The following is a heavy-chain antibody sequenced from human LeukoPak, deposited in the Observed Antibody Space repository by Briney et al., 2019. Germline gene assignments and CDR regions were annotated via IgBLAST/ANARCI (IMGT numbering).Heavy chain of an antibody. J-gene: IGHJ4*02. D-gene: IGHD6-13*01. V-gene: IGHV4-30-4*08. CDR3: ARERAARVKRGWD. CDR2: IYYSGST. CDR1: GGSISSYY. Sequence: PSETLSLTCTVSGGSISSYYWSWIRQPPGKGLEWIGYIYYSGSTYYNPSLKSRVTISVDTSKNQFSLKLSSVTAADTAVYYCARERAARVKRGWDWGQGTLVTVSS.